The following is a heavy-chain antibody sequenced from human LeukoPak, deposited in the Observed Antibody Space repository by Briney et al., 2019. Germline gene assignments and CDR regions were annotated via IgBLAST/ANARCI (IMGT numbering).Heavy chain of an antibody. CDR2: TSSSDAGT. CDR3: ASQIYGSGSYYRDY. V-gene: IGHV3-23*01. CDR1: GFTLSTYA. D-gene: IGHD3-10*01. J-gene: IGHJ4*02. Sequence: GGSLRLSCAASGFTLSTYAMSWVRQTPGKGLEWVAATSSSDAGTYHADSVRGRFTISRDNSKNTLYLQMNSLRAEDTAVYYCASQIYGSGSYYRDYWGQGTLVTVSS.